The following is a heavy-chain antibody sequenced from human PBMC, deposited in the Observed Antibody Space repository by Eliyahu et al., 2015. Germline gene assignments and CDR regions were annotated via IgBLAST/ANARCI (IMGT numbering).Heavy chain of an antibody. CDR2: XERDGSAX. V-gene: IGHV3-7*01. Sequence: EVQLVESGGGLVQPGGSLRLSCVGXGXTLSGXWMNWXRRPPGERREGVANXERDGSAXGYVXSVRGRFTISRDNAKNSLYLQMNNLRVEDTAVYYCTRPSLTAGDGDYWGRGTLVTVSS. J-gene: IGHJ4*02. D-gene: IGHD7-27*01. CDR1: GXTLSGXW. CDR3: TRPSLTAGDGDY.